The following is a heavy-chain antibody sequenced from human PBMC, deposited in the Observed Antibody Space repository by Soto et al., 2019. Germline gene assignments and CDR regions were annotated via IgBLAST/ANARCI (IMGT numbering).Heavy chain of an antibody. CDR2: IIPIFGTA. J-gene: IGHJ6*02. D-gene: IGHD2-15*01. Sequence: SVKVSCKASGGTFSSYAISWVRQAPGQGLEWMGGIIPIFGTANYAQKFQGRVTITADKSTSTAYMELSSLRSEDTAVYYCARETSGGQDDYGMDVWGQGTTVTVSS. CDR3: ARETSGGQDDYGMDV. V-gene: IGHV1-69*06. CDR1: GGTFSSYA.